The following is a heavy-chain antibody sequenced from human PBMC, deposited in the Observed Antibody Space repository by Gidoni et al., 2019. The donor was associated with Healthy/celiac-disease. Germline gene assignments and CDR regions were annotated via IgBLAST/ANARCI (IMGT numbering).Heavy chain of an antibody. V-gene: IGHV3-21*01. J-gene: IGHJ4*02. CDR2: ISSSSSYI. CDR1: VFTFRSYS. D-gene: IGHD3-3*01. CDR3: ARVRQALRFLEWLIDY. Sequence: EVQLVESGGGLVKPGGSLRLSCAASVFTFRSYSMNWVRQAPGKGLEWVSSISSSSSYIYYADSVKGRFTISRDNAKNSLYLQMNSLRAEDTAVYYCARVRQALRFLEWLIDYWGQGTLVTVSS.